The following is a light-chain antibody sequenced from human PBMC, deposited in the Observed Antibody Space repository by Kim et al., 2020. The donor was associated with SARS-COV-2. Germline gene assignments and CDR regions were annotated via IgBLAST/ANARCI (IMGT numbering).Light chain of an antibody. CDR1: QSISSW. Sequence: SASVGDRVTITCRASQSISSWLAWYQQKPGKAPKLLIYDASSLQSGVPSRFSGSGSGTDFTLTISSLQPEDFATYYCQQANSYSTFGQGTRVDIK. V-gene: IGKV1D-12*01. CDR2: DAS. CDR3: QQANSYST. J-gene: IGKJ5*01.